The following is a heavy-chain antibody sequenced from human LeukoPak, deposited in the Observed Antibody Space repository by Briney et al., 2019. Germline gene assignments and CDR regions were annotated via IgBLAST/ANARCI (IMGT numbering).Heavy chain of an antibody. J-gene: IGHJ6*03. CDR2: INHSGIT. CDR1: GGSFSGYY. Sequence: SETLSLTCAVYGGSFSGYYWSWIRQPPGKGLEWIGEINHSGITNYHPSLKSRVTISVDTSKNQSSLKLSSVTAADTAVYYCARDSGSYYYYYYMDVWGKGTTVTVSS. CDR3: ARDSGSYYYYYYMDV. V-gene: IGHV4-34*01. D-gene: IGHD3-10*01.